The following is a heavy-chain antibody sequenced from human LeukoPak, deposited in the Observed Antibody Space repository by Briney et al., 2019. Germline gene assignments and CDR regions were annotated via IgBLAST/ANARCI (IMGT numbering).Heavy chain of an antibody. Sequence: PGGSLRLSCAASGFTFSSYEMNWVRQAPGKGLEWVSYISSSGSTIYYADSVKGRFTTSRDNAKNSLYLQMNSLRAEDTAVYYCARDPYSGTYGDTYYYYMDVWGKGTTVTISS. D-gene: IGHD1-26*01. CDR3: ARDPYSGTYGDTYYYYMDV. CDR1: GFTFSSYE. J-gene: IGHJ6*03. CDR2: ISSSGSTI. V-gene: IGHV3-48*03.